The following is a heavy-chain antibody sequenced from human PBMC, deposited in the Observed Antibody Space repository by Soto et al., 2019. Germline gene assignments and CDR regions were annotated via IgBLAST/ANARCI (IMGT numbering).Heavy chain of an antibody. CDR3: TRSTIFGVVNYYYYGMDV. Sequence: QTGGSLRLSCTASGFTFGDYAMSWFRQAPGKGLEWVGFIRSKAYGGTTEYAASVKGRFTISRDDSKSIAYLQMNSLKTEDTAVYYCTRSTIFGVVNYYYYGMDVWGQGTTVTVSS. D-gene: IGHD3-3*01. CDR1: GFTFGDYA. V-gene: IGHV3-49*03. CDR2: IRSKAYGGTT. J-gene: IGHJ6*02.